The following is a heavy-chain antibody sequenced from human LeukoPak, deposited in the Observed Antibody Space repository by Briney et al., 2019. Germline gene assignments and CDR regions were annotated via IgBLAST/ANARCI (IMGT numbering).Heavy chain of an antibody. J-gene: IGHJ4*02. CDR3: ARDGMNIAARPGLSYFDY. CDR2: IIPIFGTA. CDR1: GGTFSSYA. Sequence: GSSVKVSCKASGGTFSSYAISWVRQAPGQGLEWMGGIIPIFGTANYAQKFQGRVTITADESTSTAYMELSSLRSEDTAVYYCARDGMNIAARPGLSYFDYWGQGTLVTVSS. D-gene: IGHD6-6*01. V-gene: IGHV1-69*01.